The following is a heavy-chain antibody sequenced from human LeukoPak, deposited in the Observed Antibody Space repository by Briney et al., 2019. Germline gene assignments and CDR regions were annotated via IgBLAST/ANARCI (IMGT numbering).Heavy chain of an antibody. CDR3: AKYYYDRSVGPFDY. D-gene: IGHD3-22*01. V-gene: IGHV5-51*01. CDR2: IYPGDSDI. J-gene: IGHJ4*02. Sequence: GESLKISFKGSGYRFSDYWIGWVRQMPGKGLEWMGIIYPGDSDIRYSPSFQGQVTFSADKSISTAYLQWSSLKASDTAMYYCAKYYYDRSVGPFDYWGQGTLVTVSS. CDR1: GYRFSDYW.